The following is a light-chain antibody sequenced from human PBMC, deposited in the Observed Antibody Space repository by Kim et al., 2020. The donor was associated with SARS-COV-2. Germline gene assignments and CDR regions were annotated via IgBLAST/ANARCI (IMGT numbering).Light chain of an antibody. V-gene: IGKV3-20*01. CDR3: QQYGSFFT. CDR2: GAS. CDR1: QSVSSSY. Sequence: LSSGESATLSCRASQSVSSSYLAWYQQKPGQAPRLLIYGASSRATGIPDRFSGSGSGTDFTLTISRLEPEDFAVYYCQQYGSFFTFGPGTKVDI. J-gene: IGKJ3*01.